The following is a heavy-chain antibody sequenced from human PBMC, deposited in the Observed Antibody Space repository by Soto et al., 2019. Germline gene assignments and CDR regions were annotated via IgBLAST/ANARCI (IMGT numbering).Heavy chain of an antibody. V-gene: IGHV1-8*01. CDR2: MNPNSGNT. J-gene: IGHJ4*02. Sequence: QVQLVQSGAEVKKPGASVKVSCKASGYTFTSYDINWVRQATGQGLEWMGWMNPNSGNTGYAQKFQGRVTMTRNTAISTAYMELSSLRSEDTAVYYCARGRRAGDWGGSYASGYWGQGTLVTVSS. CDR3: ARGRRAGDWGGSYASGY. CDR1: GYTFTSYD. D-gene: IGHD1-26*01.